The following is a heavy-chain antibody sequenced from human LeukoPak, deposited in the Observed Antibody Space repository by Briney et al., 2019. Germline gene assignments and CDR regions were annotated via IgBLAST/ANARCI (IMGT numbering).Heavy chain of an antibody. V-gene: IGHV3-7*01. Sequence: GGSLRLSCAVSGFTFSDHHMDWVRQAPGKGLEWVANIKEDGTETYYVDSVKGRFTISRDNAKNSLYLQMNSLRAEDTAVYYCARPDYDYQYFDYWGQGTLVTVSS. CDR2: IKEDGTET. D-gene: IGHD3-3*01. CDR3: ARPDYDYQYFDY. J-gene: IGHJ4*02. CDR1: GFTFSDHH.